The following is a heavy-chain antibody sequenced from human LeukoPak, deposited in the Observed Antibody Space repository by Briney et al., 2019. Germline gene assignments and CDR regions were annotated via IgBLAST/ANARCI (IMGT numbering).Heavy chain of an antibody. CDR1: GGTFSSYA. J-gene: IGHJ4*02. D-gene: IGHD3-22*01. CDR3: ASDSSGYSDTFNFDY. CDR2: IIPIFGTA. V-gene: IGHV1-69*13. Sequence: SVKVSCKASGGTFSSYAISWVRQAPGQGLEWMGGIIPIFGTANYAQKFQGRVTITADESTSTAYMELSSLRSEDTAVYYCASDSSGYSDTFNFDYWGQGTLVTVSS.